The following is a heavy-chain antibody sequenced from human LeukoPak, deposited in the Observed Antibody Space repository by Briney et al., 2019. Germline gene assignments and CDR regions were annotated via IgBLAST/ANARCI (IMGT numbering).Heavy chain of an antibody. Sequence: GGSLRLSCAASGFTFSSYAMSWVRQAPGKGLEWVSAISGSGGSTYYADSVKGRFTISRDNSKNTLYLQMNSLRAEDTAVYYCAKDYYYDSSGYSLDYWGQGTLATVSS. CDR1: GFTFSSYA. CDR2: ISGSGGST. CDR3: AKDYYYDSSGYSLDY. J-gene: IGHJ4*02. D-gene: IGHD3-22*01. V-gene: IGHV3-23*01.